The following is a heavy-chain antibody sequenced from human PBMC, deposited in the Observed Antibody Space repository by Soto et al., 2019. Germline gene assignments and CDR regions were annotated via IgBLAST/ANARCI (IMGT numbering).Heavy chain of an antibody. CDR1: GFTFSSFA. V-gene: IGHV3-30-3*01. CDR3: ARDRHITVAAPLAY. CDR2: ISYDGSNV. D-gene: IGHD6-19*01. Sequence: QVQLVESGGGVVQPGRSLRLSCTASGFTFSSFAMHWVRQAPGKGLAWVAVISYDGSNVYYTDSVKGRFTISRDNSKNTLYLQMNSLRAEDTAVYYCARDRHITVAAPLAYWGQGTLVTVSS. J-gene: IGHJ4*02.